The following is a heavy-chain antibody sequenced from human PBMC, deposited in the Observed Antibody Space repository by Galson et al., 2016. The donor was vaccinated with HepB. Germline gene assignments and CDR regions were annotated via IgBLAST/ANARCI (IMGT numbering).Heavy chain of an antibody. D-gene: IGHD6-13*01. V-gene: IGHV3-30*04. J-gene: IGHJ6*02. Sequence: SLRLSCAASGFTFSSHSLHWVRQAPGKGLEWVAVISYDGSNKNYADSVKGRFTISRDNSKNTLYLQMNSLRAEDTAVYYCARGEIPAPENYYYYGMDVWGQGTTVTVSS. CDR1: GFTFSSHS. CDR2: ISYDGSNK. CDR3: ARGEIPAPENYYYYGMDV.